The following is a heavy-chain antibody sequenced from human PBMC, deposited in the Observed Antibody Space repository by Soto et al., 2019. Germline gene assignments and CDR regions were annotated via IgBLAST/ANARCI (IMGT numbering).Heavy chain of an antibody. V-gene: IGHV3-11*01. CDR2: TSSSGSTI. CDR3: ARGGCSGGSCSWQVIAD. CDR1: GFTFSDHY. Sequence: QVQLVESGGGLVKPGGSLRLSCTASGFTFSDHYMSWIRQAPGEGLEWVSYTSSSGSTIYYADSVKGRFTISRDNAKNSLYLQMNSLRAEDTAVYYCARGGCSGGSCSWQVIADWGQGTLVTVSS. D-gene: IGHD2-15*01. J-gene: IGHJ4*02.